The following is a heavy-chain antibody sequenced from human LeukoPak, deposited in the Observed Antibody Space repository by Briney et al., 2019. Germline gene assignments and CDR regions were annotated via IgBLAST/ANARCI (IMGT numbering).Heavy chain of an antibody. CDR2: INHSGST. CDR1: GGSFSGYY. V-gene: IGHV4-34*01. Sequence: SETLSLTCAVYGGSFSGYYWSWIRQPPGKGLEWIGEINHSGSTNYNPSLKSRVTISVDTSKNQFSLKLSSVTAADTAVYYCARMPAVYCSGGSCLFTGFLYYYYGMDVWGQGTTVTVSS. CDR3: ARMPAVYCSGGSCLFTGFLYYYYGMDV. D-gene: IGHD2-15*01. J-gene: IGHJ6*02.